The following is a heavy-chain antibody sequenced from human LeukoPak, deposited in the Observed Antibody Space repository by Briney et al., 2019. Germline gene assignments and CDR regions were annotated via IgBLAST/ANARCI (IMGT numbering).Heavy chain of an antibody. J-gene: IGHJ6*02. Sequence: ASVKVSCKVSGYTLTELSMHWVRQAPGKGLEWMGGFDPEDGETIYAQKFQGRVTMTEDTSTDTAYMELSSLRSEDTAVYYCATEGLSTVTYGMDVWGQGTTVTVSS. CDR1: GYTLTELS. D-gene: IGHD4-17*01. V-gene: IGHV1-24*01. CDR2: FDPEDGET. CDR3: ATEGLSTVTYGMDV.